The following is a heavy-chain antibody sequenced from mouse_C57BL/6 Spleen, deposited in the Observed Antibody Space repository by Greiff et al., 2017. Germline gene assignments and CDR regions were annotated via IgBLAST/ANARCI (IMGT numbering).Heavy chain of an antibody. J-gene: IGHJ2*01. Sequence: VQLQQPGAELVMPGASVKLSCKASGYTFTSYWMHWVKQRPGQGLEWIGEIDPSDSYTNYNQKFKGKSKLTVDKSSSTAYMQLSSLISEDSAVYYCAIPVVGGYFDYWGQGTTLTVSS. CDR3: AIPVVGGYFDY. CDR1: GYTFTSYW. V-gene: IGHV1-69*01. CDR2: IDPSDSYT. D-gene: IGHD1-1*01.